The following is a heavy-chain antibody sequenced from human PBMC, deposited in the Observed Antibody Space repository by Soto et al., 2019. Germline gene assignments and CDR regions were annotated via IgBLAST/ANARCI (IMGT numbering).Heavy chain of an antibody. V-gene: IGHV1-69*13. CDR1: GCTFSSYS. CDR2: IIPIFGTA. D-gene: IGHD3-3*01. J-gene: IGHJ6*02. CDR3: ARVQERKGSIFGVVIISCYDGMDV. Sequence: SVKVSCKASGCTFSSYSISWVRQAPGQGLEWMGGIIPIFGTANYAQKFQGRVTITADESTSTAYMELSSLRSEDSTVYYCARVQERKGSIFGVVIISCYDGMDVWGQGTTVTVSS.